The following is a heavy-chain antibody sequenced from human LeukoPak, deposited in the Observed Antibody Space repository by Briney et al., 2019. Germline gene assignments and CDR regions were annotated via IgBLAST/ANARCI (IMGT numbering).Heavy chain of an antibody. D-gene: IGHD3-10*01. CDR1: GFTFSSYW. CDR2: IKEDGSQK. Sequence: GGSLRLSCAASGFTFSSYWMSWVRQAPGKGLEWVANIKEDGSQKNYVGSVKGRFTISRDNAKNSLYLQMNSLRVEDTAVYYCAKSLLLWFGEPLDYWGQGTLVTVSS. V-gene: IGHV3-7*03. CDR3: AKSLLLWFGEPLDY. J-gene: IGHJ4*02.